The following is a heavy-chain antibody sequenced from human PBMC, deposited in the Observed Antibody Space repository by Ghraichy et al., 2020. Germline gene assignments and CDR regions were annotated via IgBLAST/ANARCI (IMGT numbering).Heavy chain of an antibody. CDR2: INHSGST. Sequence: SQTLSLTCAVYGGSFSGYYWSRIRQPPGKGLEWIGEINHSGSTNYNPSLKSRVTISVDTSKNQFSLKLSSVTAADTAVYYCARNGVLRYFDWLFFGPNFDYWGQGTLVTVSS. V-gene: IGHV4-34*01. J-gene: IGHJ4*02. CDR1: GGSFSGYY. D-gene: IGHD3-9*01. CDR3: ARNGVLRYFDWLFFGPNFDY.